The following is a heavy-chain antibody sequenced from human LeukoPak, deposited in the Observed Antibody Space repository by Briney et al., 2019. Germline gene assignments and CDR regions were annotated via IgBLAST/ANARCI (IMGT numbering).Heavy chain of an antibody. CDR2: IRSKAYGGTP. J-gene: IGHJ6*04. D-gene: IGHD6-13*01. CDR3: TREGQQLVPMDV. V-gene: IGHV3-49*04. Sequence: PGGSLRLSCTASGFSFGDYAMSWVRQAPGRGLEWVGFIRSKAYGGTPQYAASVKGRFTISRDDSKSIAYLQMNSLKTEDTAVYYCTREGQQLVPMDVWGKGTTVTVSS. CDR1: GFSFGDYA.